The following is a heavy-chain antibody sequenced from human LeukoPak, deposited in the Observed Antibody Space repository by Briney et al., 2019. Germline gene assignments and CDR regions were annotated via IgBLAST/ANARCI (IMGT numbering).Heavy chain of an antibody. J-gene: IGHJ4*02. D-gene: IGHD3-10*01. CDR1: GGSISTSTYY. CDR2: IYDNGST. CDR3: ARGFTMVRGVIVYFDY. V-gene: IGHV4-39*01. Sequence: PSETLSLTCTVSGGSISTSTYYWGWIRQPPGKGLEWIGSIYDNGSTYYNPSLKSRVTMSVDTSKNRFSLKLSSVTAADTAMYYCARGFTMVRGVIVYFDYWGQGTLVTVSS.